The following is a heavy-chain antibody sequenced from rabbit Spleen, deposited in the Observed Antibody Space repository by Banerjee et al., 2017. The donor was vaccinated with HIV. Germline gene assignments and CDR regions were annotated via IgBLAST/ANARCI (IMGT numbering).Heavy chain of an antibody. J-gene: IGHJ4*01. CDR2: INTGSGSA. CDR3: VTGFGHGYNL. CDR1: GFSFSSGYY. D-gene: IGHD3-1*01. V-gene: IGHV1S45*01. Sequence: QEQLVESGGGLVKPGASLTPTCTASGFSFSSGYYICWVRQAPGKGLEWIGCINTGSGSAYYASWAKGRFTISKTSSSTVDLKMTSLTVADTATYFCVTGFGHGYNLWGPGTLVTVS.